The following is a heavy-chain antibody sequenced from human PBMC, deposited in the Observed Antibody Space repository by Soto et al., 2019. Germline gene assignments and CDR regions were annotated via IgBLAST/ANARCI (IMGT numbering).Heavy chain of an antibody. CDR2: INTDTGNP. J-gene: IGHJ5*02. V-gene: IGHV7-4-1*01. D-gene: IGHD6-13*01. CDR3: ARGLIAAADNNWFDP. CDR1: GYTFTSYA. Sequence: GASVKVSCKASGYTFTSYAMNWARQAPGQGLEWMGWINTDTGNPTYAQGFTGRFVFSLDTSVSTAYLQICSLKAEDTAVYYCARGLIAAADNNWFDPWGQGTLVTVSS.